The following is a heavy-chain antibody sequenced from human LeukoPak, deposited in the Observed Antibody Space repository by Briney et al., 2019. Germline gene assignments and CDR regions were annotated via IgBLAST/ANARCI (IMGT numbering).Heavy chain of an antibody. CDR3: ATGPVDTAMGYYYGMDV. Sequence: ASVKVSCKACGDTFTSYYMHWVRQAPGKGLEWMGGFDPEDGEIIYAQKFQGRVTMTEDTSTDTAYMELSSLRSEDTAVYYCATGPVDTAMGYYYGMDVWGQGTTVTVSS. D-gene: IGHD5-18*01. V-gene: IGHV1-24*01. J-gene: IGHJ6*02. CDR1: GDTFTSYY. CDR2: FDPEDGEI.